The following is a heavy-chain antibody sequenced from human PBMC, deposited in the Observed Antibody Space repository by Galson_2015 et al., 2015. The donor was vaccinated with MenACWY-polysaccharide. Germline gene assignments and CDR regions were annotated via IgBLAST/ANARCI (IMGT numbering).Heavy chain of an antibody. J-gene: IGHJ3*02. Sequence: SLRLSCAASGFMFSNSWMAWVRQAPGKGLEWVGNIKYDGSVKYYVGSVKGRFTISRDNAGNSLYLLMNNLRAEDTAVYYCGRVSGHFYYYDSGDLKQGPSDMWGRGTMVTVSS. D-gene: IGHD3-16*01. V-gene: IGHV3-7*01. CDR2: IKYDGSVK. CDR3: GRVSGHFYYYDSGDLKQGPSDM. CDR1: GFMFSNSW.